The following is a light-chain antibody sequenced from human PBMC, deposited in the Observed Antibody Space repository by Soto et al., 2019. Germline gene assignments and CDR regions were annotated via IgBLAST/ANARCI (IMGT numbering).Light chain of an antibody. CDR3: QRYGTSLPLT. J-gene: IGKJ4*01. V-gene: IGKV3-20*01. CDR1: QSVSSNY. CDR2: GAS. Sequence: EIVLTQSPGTLSLSPGDRATLSCRASQSVSSNYLAWYQQKPGQAPRLLIYGASSRATGIPDRFSGSGSGTDFTLTISRLEPDDFAVYYCQRYGTSLPLTFGGGTKV.